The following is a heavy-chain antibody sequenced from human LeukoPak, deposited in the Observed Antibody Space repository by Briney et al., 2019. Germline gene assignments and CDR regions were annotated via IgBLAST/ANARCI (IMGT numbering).Heavy chain of an antibody. D-gene: IGHD3-3*01. CDR3: ARSNYYDFWSGYGMDV. CDR1: GGSISSGDYY. V-gene: IGHV4-30-4*01. J-gene: IGHJ6*02. Sequence: SETLSLTCTVSGGSISSGDYYWSWIRQPPGKGLEWIGYIYYSGSTYYNPSLKGRVTISVDTSKNQFSLKLSSVTAADTAVYYCARSNYYDFWSGYGMDVWGQGTTVTVSS. CDR2: IYYSGST.